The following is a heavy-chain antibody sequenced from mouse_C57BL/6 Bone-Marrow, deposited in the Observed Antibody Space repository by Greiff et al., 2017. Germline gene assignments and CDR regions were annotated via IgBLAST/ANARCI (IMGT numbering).Heavy chain of an antibody. CDR2: INPNYGTT. J-gene: IGHJ4*01. CDR1: GYSFTDYN. CDR3: ARGYDYDYAMDY. Sequence: EVQLQQSGPELVKPGASVKISCKASGYSFTDYNMNWVKQSNGKSLEWIGVINPNYGTTSYNQKFKGKATLTVDQSSSTAYMQLHSLTSEDSAGSYCARGYDYDYAMDYWGQGTSVTVSA. D-gene: IGHD2-4*01. V-gene: IGHV1-39*01.